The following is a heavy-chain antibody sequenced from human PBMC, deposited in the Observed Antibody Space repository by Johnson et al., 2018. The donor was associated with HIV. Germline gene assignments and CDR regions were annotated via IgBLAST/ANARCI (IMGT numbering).Heavy chain of an antibody. CDR3: AIDIVAYTALDPGFAFDI. J-gene: IGHJ3*02. CDR2: ISYDGGNK. V-gene: IGHV3-30*04. D-gene: IGHD2-21*01. Sequence: QVQLVESGGGLVQPGRSLRLSCAASGFTFSTYAMHWVRQTPGKGLEWVAIISYDGGNKYYADSVKGRFTISRDHSKNSLYLQMNSLRAEDTAVYYGAIDIVAYTALDPGFAFDIWGQGTMVTVSS. CDR1: GFTFSTYA.